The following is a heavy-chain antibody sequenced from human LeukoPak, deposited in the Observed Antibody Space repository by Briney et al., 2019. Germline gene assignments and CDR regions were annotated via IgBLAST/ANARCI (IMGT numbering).Heavy chain of an antibody. J-gene: IGHJ3*01. CDR3: AKGTVWGVRAFDD. V-gene: IGHV3-23*01. D-gene: IGHD7-27*01. CDR2: VSGNGGST. Sequence: PGGSLRLSCAASGFTFSDYYMSWVRKAPGKGLEWVSAVSGNGGSTYYADSVRGRFTISRDNSKTTLYLQMNSLRAEDTAVYYCAKGTVWGVRAFDDWGQGTMVTVSS. CDR1: GFTFSDYY.